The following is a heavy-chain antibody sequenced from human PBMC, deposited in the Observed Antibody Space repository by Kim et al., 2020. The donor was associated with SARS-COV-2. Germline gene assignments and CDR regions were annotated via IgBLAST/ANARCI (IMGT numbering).Heavy chain of an antibody. CDR3: TREGGIGAAENYGMDV. Sequence: GGSLRLSCAASGFTLNRYWMHWVRQAPGKGLVWVSRINSDGSSTIYADSVQGRFTFSRDNARDTLYLQMNSLRAEDTAVYYCTREGGIGAAENYGMDVWGQGTTVTVSS. J-gene: IGHJ6*02. CDR1: GFTLNRYW. V-gene: IGHV3-74*01. CDR2: INSDGSST. D-gene: IGHD6-13*01.